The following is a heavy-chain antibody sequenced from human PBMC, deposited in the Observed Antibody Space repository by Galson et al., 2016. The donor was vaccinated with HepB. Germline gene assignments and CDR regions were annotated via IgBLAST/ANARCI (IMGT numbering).Heavy chain of an antibody. D-gene: IGHD1-26*01. CDR2: IKNKLDRETT. Sequence: SLRLSCAASGFPFTNAYMNWVRQAPGKGLEWVGRIKNKLDRETTEYAAPVKGRFTISRDDSKTTLYLQMDSLKTEDTGVYWCTTHAREHDSRGTFEYWGLGTLVTVSS. V-gene: IGHV3-15*07. J-gene: IGHJ4*02. CDR3: TTHAREHDSRGTFEY. CDR1: GFPFTNAY.